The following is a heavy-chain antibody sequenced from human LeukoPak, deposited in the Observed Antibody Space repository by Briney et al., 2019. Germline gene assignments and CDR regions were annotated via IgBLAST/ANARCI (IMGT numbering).Heavy chain of an antibody. Sequence: SETLSLTCTVSGYSISSGPYWGWIRQPPGKRLGWIGRIYHSGSTYYNPALKSRVTISIDTSKTQFSLKLSSVTAADKDVYYCARVVYGCGDERNWFDPWGQGTLVTVSS. CDR1: GYSISSGPY. CDR2: IYHSGST. V-gene: IGHV4-38-2*02. J-gene: IGHJ5*02. CDR3: ARVVYGCGDERNWFDP. D-gene: IGHD2-8*01.